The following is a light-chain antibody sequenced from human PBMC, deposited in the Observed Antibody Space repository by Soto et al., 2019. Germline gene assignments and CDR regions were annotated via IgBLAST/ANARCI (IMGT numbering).Light chain of an antibody. V-gene: IGKV3-20*01. J-gene: IGKJ1*01. CDR2: GAS. CDR3: QQYASSVT. CDR1: QSFGSTF. Sequence: EILLTQSPGSLSLSPGDRATLSCRASQSFGSTFFAWYQQKPGQAPRLLIYGASSRATGIPDRFSGSGSGTDFTLTISRLEPEDFAVYYCQQYASSVTFGQGTKVEIK.